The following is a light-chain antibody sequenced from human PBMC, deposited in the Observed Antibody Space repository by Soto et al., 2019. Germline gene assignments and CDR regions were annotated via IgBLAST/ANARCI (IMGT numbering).Light chain of an antibody. J-gene: IGKJ5*01. CDR3: QQRSNWPIT. Sequence: ELVLTQSPATLSLSPGERATLSCWASLSVSSDLAWYRQKPGQAPRLLIYRAFTRATGIPARFSGSGFGTDFTLTISSLEPEDFVVYYCQQRSNWPITFGQGTRLE. CDR2: RAF. V-gene: IGKV3-11*01. CDR1: LSVSSD.